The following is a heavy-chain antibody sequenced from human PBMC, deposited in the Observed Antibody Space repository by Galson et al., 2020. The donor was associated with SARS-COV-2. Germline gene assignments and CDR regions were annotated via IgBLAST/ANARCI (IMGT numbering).Heavy chain of an antibody. CDR1: GFSITSYE. J-gene: IGHJ4*01. Sequence: GGSLRLSCDASGFSITSYEMSWVRQAPGKGLEWVSHISSSGKTKYYADSVKGRFTISRDNAKNSLSLQMNSLRAEDTAVYYCARAFCAGDCYFPYGQYFDYWGHGSLVTVSS. D-gene: IGHD2-21*02. CDR2: ISSSGKTK. CDR3: ARAFCAGDCYFPYGQYFDY. V-gene: IGHV3-48*03.